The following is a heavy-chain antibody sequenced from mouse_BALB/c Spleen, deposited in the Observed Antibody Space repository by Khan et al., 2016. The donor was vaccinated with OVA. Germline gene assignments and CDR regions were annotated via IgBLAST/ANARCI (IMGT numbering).Heavy chain of an antibody. D-gene: IGHD1-2*01. CDR1: GFTFSSFG. CDR3: ARGHYYRFDY. Sequence: EVELVESGGGLVQPGGSRKLSCAASGFTFSSFGMHWVRQAPEKGLEWVAYISSGSSTIYYADTVKGRFTISRDNPTNTLFLQMTSLTSEDTAMYYCARGHYYRFDYWGQGTTLTVSS. V-gene: IGHV5-17*02. CDR2: ISSGSSTI. J-gene: IGHJ2*01.